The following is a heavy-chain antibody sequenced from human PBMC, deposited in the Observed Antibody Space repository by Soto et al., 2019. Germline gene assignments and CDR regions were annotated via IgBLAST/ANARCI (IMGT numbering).Heavy chain of an antibody. J-gene: IGHJ6*02. CDR3: AGGTPGSSSSWYGGARGNYYYYRMDV. Sequence: QPGGSLRLSCAASGFTFSSYAMSCVRQAPGKGLEWVSAISGTAASTYYADSVKGRFTISRENSNNTLYLQMNSLRAEDTAVYYCAGGTPGSSSSWYGGARGNYYYYRMDVRGQGTTVTV. CDR1: GFTFSSYA. D-gene: IGHD6-13*01. V-gene: IGHV3-23*01. CDR2: ISGTAAST.